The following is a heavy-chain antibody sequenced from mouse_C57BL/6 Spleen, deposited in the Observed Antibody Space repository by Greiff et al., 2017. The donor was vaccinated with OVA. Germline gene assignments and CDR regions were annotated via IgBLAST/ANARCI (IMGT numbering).Heavy chain of an antibody. V-gene: IGHV14-1*01. CDR3: TSYGYDKGDY. CDR1: GFNIKDYY. CDR2: IDPEDGDT. D-gene: IGHD2-2*01. Sequence: VHVKQSGAELVRPGASVKLSCTASGFNIKDYYMHWVKQRPEQGLEWIGRIDPEDGDTEYAPKFQGKATMTADTSSNTAYLQLSSLTSEDTAVYYCTSYGYDKGDYWGQGTTLTVSS. J-gene: IGHJ2*01.